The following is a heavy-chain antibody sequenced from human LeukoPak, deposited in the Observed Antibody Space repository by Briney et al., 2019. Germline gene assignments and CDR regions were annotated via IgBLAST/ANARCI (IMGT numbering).Heavy chain of an antibody. Sequence: SETLSLTCAVYGGSFSGYYWSWIRQPPGKGLEWIGEINHSGSTNYSPSLKSRVTISVDTSKNQFSLKPSSVTAADTAVYYCARGSGQIAARPSYFDYWGQGTLVTVSS. D-gene: IGHD6-6*01. CDR1: GGSFSGYY. J-gene: IGHJ4*02. V-gene: IGHV4-34*01. CDR3: ARGSGQIAARPSYFDY. CDR2: INHSGST.